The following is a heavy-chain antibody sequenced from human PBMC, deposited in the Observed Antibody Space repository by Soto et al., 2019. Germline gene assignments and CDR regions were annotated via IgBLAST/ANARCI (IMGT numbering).Heavy chain of an antibody. CDR2: IGTAGDT. J-gene: IGHJ4*02. V-gene: IGHV3-13*01. Sequence: ESGGGLVQPGGSLRLSCAASGFTFSSYDMHWVRQATGKGLEWVSAIGTAGDTYYPGSVKGRFTISRENAKNSLYLQMNRLRAGDTAVYYCARGGNYGDYRGGFDYWGQGTLVTVSS. CDR3: ARGGNYGDYRGGFDY. CDR1: GFTFSSYD. D-gene: IGHD4-17*01.